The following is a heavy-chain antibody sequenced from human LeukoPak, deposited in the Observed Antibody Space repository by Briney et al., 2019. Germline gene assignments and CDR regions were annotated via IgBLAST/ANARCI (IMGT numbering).Heavy chain of an antibody. Sequence: GGSLRLSCAPSGFTFSSYSMNWVRQAPGKGLEWVSSISSSSSYIYYADSVKGRFTISRDNAKNSLYLQMNSLRAEDTAVYYCARRAYCGGDCYLDYWGQGTLVTVSS. CDR2: ISSSSSYI. CDR1: GFTFSSYS. D-gene: IGHD2-21*02. J-gene: IGHJ4*02. V-gene: IGHV3-21*01. CDR3: ARRAYCGGDCYLDY.